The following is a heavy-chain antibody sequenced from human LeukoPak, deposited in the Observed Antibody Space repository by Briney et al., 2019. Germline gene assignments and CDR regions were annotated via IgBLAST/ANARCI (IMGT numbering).Heavy chain of an antibody. J-gene: IGHJ5*02. V-gene: IGHV3-23*01. D-gene: IGHD1-26*01. CDR3: AKDPSGSYFPNWFDR. CDR1: GFSFSSYV. Sequence: GGSLRLSCAASGFSFSSYVMSWVRQAPGKGLEWVSGVSGSGGNTYYADSVKGRFAISRDNSKNTLYLQMNSLRAEDTAIYNCAKDPSGSYFPNWFDRWGQGTLVTVSS. CDR2: VSGSGGNT.